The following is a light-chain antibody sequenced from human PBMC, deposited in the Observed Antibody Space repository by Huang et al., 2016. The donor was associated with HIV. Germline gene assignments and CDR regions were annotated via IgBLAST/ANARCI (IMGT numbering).Light chain of an antibody. Sequence: DIVMTQSPDSLAVSLGERATVNCKSSQTILYSSKNKNYLAWYQQKPGQPPKLLIYWASTRESGVPDRFSGSGSGTDFTLTISSLQAEDVVVYYCQQYFETPLTFGGGTKVEIK. J-gene: IGKJ4*01. CDR2: WAS. CDR1: QTILYSSKNKNY. CDR3: QQYFETPLT. V-gene: IGKV4-1*01.